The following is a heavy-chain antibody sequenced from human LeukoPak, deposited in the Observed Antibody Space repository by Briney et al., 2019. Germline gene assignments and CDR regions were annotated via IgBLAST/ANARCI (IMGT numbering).Heavy chain of an antibody. J-gene: IGHJ3*02. CDR2: IYYSGST. D-gene: IGHD7-27*01. CDR3: ATHWGGGAFDI. CDR1: GGSISSYY. V-gene: IGHV4-59*08. Sequence: SETLSLTCTVSGGSISSYYWSWIRQPPGKGLEWIGYIYYSGSTNYNPSLKSRATISVDTSKNQFSLKLSSVTAADTAVYYCATHWGGGAFDIWGQGTMVTVSS.